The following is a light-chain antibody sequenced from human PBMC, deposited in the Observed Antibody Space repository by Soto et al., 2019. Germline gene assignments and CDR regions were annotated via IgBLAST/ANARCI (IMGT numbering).Light chain of an antibody. Sequence: QSALTQPASVSGSPGQSITISCTGTNNDVGAHNLVSWYQHHPGKAPRLIISEVSNRPSGVSNRFSACKSGNTASLTISGLQAEDDADYYCSSYTMSTTIIFGGGTKVTVL. J-gene: IGLJ2*01. CDR3: SSYTMSTTII. V-gene: IGLV2-14*01. CDR1: NNDVGAHNL. CDR2: EVS.